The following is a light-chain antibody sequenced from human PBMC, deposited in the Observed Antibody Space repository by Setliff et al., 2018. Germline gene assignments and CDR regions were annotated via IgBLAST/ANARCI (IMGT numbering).Light chain of an antibody. CDR2: DVS. CDR3: SSYTSSSTYV. V-gene: IGLV2-14*03. CDR1: SSDVGSYDF. J-gene: IGLJ1*01. Sequence: QSALTQPASVSGSPGQSITISCSGTSSDVGSYDFVSWYQQHAGKAPKLIIYDVSNRPSGVSNRFSGSKAGNTASLTISGLRADDEADYYCSSYTSSSTYVFGTGTKVTV.